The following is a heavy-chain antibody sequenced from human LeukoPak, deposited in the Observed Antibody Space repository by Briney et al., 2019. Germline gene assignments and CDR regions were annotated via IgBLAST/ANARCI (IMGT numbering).Heavy chain of an antibody. Sequence: GSLRLSCAASGFTFSSYNMKWVRQAPGKGLEWVPSISSRSSYIFYADSVKGRFTISRDNAKKSLYLQMNSLRAEDTAVYYCASGVNYFDYWGQGTLVTVSS. V-gene: IGHV3-21*01. CDR3: ASGVNYFDY. CDR2: ISSRSSYI. J-gene: IGHJ4*02. CDR1: GFTFSSYN. D-gene: IGHD3-3*01.